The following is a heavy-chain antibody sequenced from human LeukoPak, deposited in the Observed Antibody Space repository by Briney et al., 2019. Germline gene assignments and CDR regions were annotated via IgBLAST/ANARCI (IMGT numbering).Heavy chain of an antibody. Sequence: ASVKVSCKASGYTFTSYGISWVRQAPGKGLEWMGWISGYNGNTNYAQNLQGRVTMTTDTSTSTAYMELRSLRSDDTAVYYRARDLKMAYISGRYSWGTGSSNDYWGQGTLVTVSS. J-gene: IGHJ4*02. CDR3: ARDLKMAYISGRYSWGTGSSNDY. V-gene: IGHV1-18*01. D-gene: IGHD6-19*01. CDR1: GYTFTSYG. CDR2: ISGYNGNT.